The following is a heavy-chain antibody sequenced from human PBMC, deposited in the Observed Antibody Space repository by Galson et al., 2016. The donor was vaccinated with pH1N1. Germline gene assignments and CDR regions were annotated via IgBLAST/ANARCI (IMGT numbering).Heavy chain of an antibody. CDR1: GFSFSSYW. J-gene: IGHJ4*02. V-gene: IGHV3-7*01. CDR3: TRKIGAD. CDR2: IKQDGSEI. D-gene: IGHD1-26*01. Sequence: SLRLSCAASGFSFSSYWMSWVRQAPGKGLEWVANIKQDGSEIHYMDSVKGRFTISRDNAKSSVYVQMNSLRAEDTAVYYCTRKIGADWGQGTLLTVSS.